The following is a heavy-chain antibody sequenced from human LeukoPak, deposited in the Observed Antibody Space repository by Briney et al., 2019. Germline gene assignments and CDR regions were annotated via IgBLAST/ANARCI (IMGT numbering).Heavy chain of an antibody. Sequence: GGSLRLSCAASGFTFSSYAMSWVRQAPGKGLEWVSAISGSGGSTYYADSVKGRFTISRDNSKNTLYLQMNSLRAEDTAVYYCARSTDIVVVVAATPPPHFDIWGQGTMVTVSS. V-gene: IGHV3-23*01. CDR2: ISGSGGST. CDR3: ARSTDIVVVVAATPPPHFDI. J-gene: IGHJ3*02. CDR1: GFTFSSYA. D-gene: IGHD2-15*01.